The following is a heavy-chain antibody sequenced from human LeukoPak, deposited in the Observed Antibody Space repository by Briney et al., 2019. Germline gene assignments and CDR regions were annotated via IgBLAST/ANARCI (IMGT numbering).Heavy chain of an antibody. Sequence: SKTLSLTCTVSGGSISSYYWSWIRQPPGKGLEWIGYIYYSGSTNYNPSLKSRVTISVDTSKNQFSLKLSSVTAADTAVYYCARVGGYYYYYYGMDVWGQGTTVTVSS. CDR1: GGSISSYY. CDR3: ARVGGYYYYYYGMDV. CDR2: IYYSGST. J-gene: IGHJ6*02. D-gene: IGHD2-15*01. V-gene: IGHV4-59*01.